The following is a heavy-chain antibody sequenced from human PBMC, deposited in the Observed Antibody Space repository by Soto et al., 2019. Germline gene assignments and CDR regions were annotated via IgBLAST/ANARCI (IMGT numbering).Heavy chain of an antibody. V-gene: IGHV3-74*01. CDR3: ARVNDFWSGYYYYMDV. J-gene: IGHJ6*03. D-gene: IGHD3-3*01. Sequence: GGSLRLSCAASGFTFSSYWMHWVRQAPGKGLVWVSRINYDGSSTIYADSVKGRFTISRDNAKNTLYLQMNSLRAEDTAVYYCARVNDFWSGYYYYMDVWGKGTTVTVSS. CDR2: INYDGSST. CDR1: GFTFSSYW.